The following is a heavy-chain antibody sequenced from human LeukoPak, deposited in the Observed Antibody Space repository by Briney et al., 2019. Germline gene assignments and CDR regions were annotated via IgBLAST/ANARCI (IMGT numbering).Heavy chain of an antibody. CDR1: GFTFRNYV. CDR3: ASSPGYYDSSVYWIDY. V-gene: IGHV3-30-3*01. D-gene: IGHD3-22*01. Sequence: GGSLRLSCAASGFTFRNYVIHWVRQAPGKGLEWVAVTSSDLNVKLYADSVKGRFTISRDNAKNSLYLQMNSLRAEDTAVYYCASSPGYYDSSVYWIDYGARGTLVPVSS. CDR2: TSSDLNVK. J-gene: IGHJ4*02.